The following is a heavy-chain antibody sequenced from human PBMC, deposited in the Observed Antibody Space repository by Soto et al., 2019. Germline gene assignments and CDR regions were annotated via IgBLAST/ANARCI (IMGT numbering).Heavy chain of an antibody. CDR2: INPNSGGT. CDR3: ARVLIEVGGNSHYLNCLDG. CDR1: GYTFTGYY. D-gene: IGHD6-19*01. Sequence: ASVKVSCRASGYTFTGYYIHWVRQAPGQGLEWMGWINPNSGGTDYAQKFQGRVTMTRDTSISTAYMELSRLRSDDTAVYYCARVLIEVGGNSHYLNCLDGLGQRTKVTVSS. J-gene: IGHJ6*02. V-gene: IGHV1-2*02.